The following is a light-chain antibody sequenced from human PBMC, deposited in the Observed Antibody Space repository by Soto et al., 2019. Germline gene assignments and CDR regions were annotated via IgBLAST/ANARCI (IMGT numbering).Light chain of an antibody. Sequence: ETVLMQSPGTLSLSPGERATLSCRASQSVSSSNLAWYQQKPGQAPRLLIYGASSRATGIPDRFSGRGSGTDFTLTISRLEPEDFAVYYCHQYGGSPPYTFGQGTKLEIK. J-gene: IGKJ2*01. CDR3: HQYGGSPPYT. CDR1: QSVSSSN. V-gene: IGKV3-20*01. CDR2: GAS.